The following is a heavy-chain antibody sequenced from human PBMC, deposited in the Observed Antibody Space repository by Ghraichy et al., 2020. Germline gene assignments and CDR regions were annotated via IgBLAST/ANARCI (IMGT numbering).Heavy chain of an antibody. V-gene: IGHV3-21*01. CDR2: ISSSSSYI. CDR1: GFTFSSYS. CDR3: ARDRVHAFDI. J-gene: IGHJ3*02. D-gene: IGHD3-10*01. Sequence: GESLNISCAASGFTFSSYSMNWVRQAPGKGLEWVSSISSSSSYIYYADSVKGRFTISRDNAKNSLYLQMNSLRAEDTAVYYCARDRVHAFDIWGQGTMVTVSS.